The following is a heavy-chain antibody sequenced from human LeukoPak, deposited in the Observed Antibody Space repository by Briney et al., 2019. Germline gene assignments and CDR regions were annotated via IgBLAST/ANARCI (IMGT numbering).Heavy chain of an antibody. CDR2: IKTDGVTT. D-gene: IGHD3-22*01. CDR1: GFTLSSYW. Sequence: PGGSLRLSCAASGFTLSSYWMHWVRQAPGKGLVWVSRIKTDGVTTNYADSVKGRFTISRDDSKNTLYLQMNSLRAEDTAVYYCARVSRGPHPYYYDSSGYMDYWGQGTLVTVSS. V-gene: IGHV3-74*01. J-gene: IGHJ4*02. CDR3: ARVSRGPHPYYYDSSGYMDY.